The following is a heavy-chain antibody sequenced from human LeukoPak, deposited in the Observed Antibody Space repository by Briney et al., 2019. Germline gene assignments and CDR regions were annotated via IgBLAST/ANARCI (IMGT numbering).Heavy chain of an antibody. D-gene: IGHD6-13*01. J-gene: IGHJ3*02. CDR3: ARTSIAAADSDAFDI. Sequence: GGSLRLSCAASGFTFSDYWMHWVRQAPGKGLVWVSRINSDGSSTDYADSVKGRFTISRDNAKNSLYLQMNSLRAEDTAVYYCARTSIAAADSDAFDIWGQGTMVTVSS. V-gene: IGHV3-74*01. CDR2: INSDGSST. CDR1: GFTFSDYW.